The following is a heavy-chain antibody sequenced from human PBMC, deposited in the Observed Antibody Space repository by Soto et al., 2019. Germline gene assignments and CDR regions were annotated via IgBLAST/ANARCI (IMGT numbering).Heavy chain of an antibody. CDR2: IHPSGGGT. V-gene: IGHV1-46*02. CDR1: GYTFNTYY. Sequence: QVQLVQSGAEVRKPGASVKGSCKPSGYTFNTYYLHWLRQAPGQALEWMGVIHPSGGGTTYAQKFLGRVTVTRDTSTTTVFMELSSLRSDDTAVYYFARGGPIAVVTASFDNWGQGTLVTVSS. D-gene: IGHD2-21*02. J-gene: IGHJ4*02. CDR3: ARGGPIAVVTASFDN.